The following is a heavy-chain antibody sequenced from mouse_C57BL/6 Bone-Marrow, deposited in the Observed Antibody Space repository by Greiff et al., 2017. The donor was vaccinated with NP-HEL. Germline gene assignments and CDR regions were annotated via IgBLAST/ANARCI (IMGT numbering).Heavy chain of an antibody. CDR2: IYPRSGNT. D-gene: IGHD2-4*01. CDR3: ARSQSYYDYWFAY. J-gene: IGHJ3*01. CDR1: GYTFTSYG. V-gene: IGHV1-81*01. Sequence: VKLMESGAELARPGASVKLSCKASGYTFTSYGISWVKQRTGQGLEWIGEIYPRSGNTYYNEKFKGKATLTADKSSSTAYMELRSLTSEDSAVYFCARSQSYYDYWFAYWGQGTLVTVSA.